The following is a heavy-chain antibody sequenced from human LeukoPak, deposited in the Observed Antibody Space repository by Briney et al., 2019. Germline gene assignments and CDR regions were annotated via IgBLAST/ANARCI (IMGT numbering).Heavy chain of an antibody. J-gene: IGHJ6*02. D-gene: IGHD3-10*01. CDR1: GGSISSYY. CDR2: IYHSGST. CDR3: ARSTMVRGGGQKYYYYGMDV. V-gene: IGHV4-59*08. Sequence: SETLSLTCTVSGGSISSYYWSWIRQPPGKGLEWIGYIYHSGSTNYNPSLKSRVTISVDTSKNQFSLKLSSVTAADTAVYYCARSTMVRGGGQKYYYYGMDVWGQGTTVTVAS.